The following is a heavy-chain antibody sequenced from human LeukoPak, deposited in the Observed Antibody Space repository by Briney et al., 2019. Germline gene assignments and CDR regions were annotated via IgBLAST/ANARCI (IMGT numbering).Heavy chain of an antibody. J-gene: IGHJ4*02. CDR1: GFTFSSYW. CDR3: ARPGTGNYYFDY. D-gene: IGHD1-7*01. V-gene: IGHV3-74*01. CDR2: INSDGSST. Sequence: QPGGSLRLSCAASGFTFSSYWMHWVRQAPGKGLVWVSRINSDGSSTSYADSVKGRFTISGDNAKNTLYLQMNSLRAEDTAVYYCARPGTGNYYFDYWGQGTLVTVSS.